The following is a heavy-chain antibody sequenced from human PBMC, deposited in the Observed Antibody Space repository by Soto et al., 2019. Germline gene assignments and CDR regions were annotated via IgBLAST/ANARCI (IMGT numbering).Heavy chain of an antibody. J-gene: IGHJ4*02. CDR1: GGSISSGDYY. V-gene: IGHV4-30-4*01. Sequence: QVQLQESGPGLVKPSQTLSLTCTVSGGSISSGDYYWSWIRQPPGKGLEWIGYISYSGSAYYNPSLRSRLIIAVDTSKNQFSLKLSSVTAADTAVYYCARVYGEVFDYWGQGTLVTVSS. CDR2: ISYSGSA. CDR3: ARVYGEVFDY. D-gene: IGHD4-17*01.